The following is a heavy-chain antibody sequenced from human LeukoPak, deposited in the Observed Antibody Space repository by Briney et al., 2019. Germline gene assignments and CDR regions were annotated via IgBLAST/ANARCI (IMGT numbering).Heavy chain of an antibody. CDR1: GGSISSGSYY. D-gene: IGHD1-26*01. CDR3: ARESPSGSYCYYCHYMDL. CDR2: IYYSGTT. J-gene: IGHJ6*03. V-gene: IGHV4-61*10. Sequence: SETLSLTCTVSGGSISSGSYYWSWVRQPAGKGLEWIGYIYYSGTTNYNPSLKSRVTISVDASKNQFSLKLSSVTAADTAVYYCARESPSGSYCYYCHYMDLWGKGTTVTVSS.